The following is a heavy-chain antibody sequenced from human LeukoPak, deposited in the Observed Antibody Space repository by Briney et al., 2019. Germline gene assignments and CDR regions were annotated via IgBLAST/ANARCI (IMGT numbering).Heavy chain of an antibody. D-gene: IGHD4-17*01. V-gene: IGHV3-30-3*01. CDR3: AREWDGENDY. J-gene: IGHJ4*02. Sequence: PGRSLRLSCAASGFTFSSYAMHWVRQAPGKGLEWVAVISYDGSNKYYADSVKGRFTIFRDNSKNTLYLQMNSLRAEDTAVYYCAREWDGENDYWGQGTLVTVSS. CDR1: GFTFSSYA. CDR2: ISYDGSNK.